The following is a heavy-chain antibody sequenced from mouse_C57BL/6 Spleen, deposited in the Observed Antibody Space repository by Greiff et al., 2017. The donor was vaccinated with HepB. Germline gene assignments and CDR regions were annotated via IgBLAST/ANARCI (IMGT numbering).Heavy chain of an antibody. Sequence: QVQLKQSGAELVRPGASVTLSCKASGYTFTDYEMHWVKQTPVHGLEWIGAIDPETGGTAYNQKFKGKAILTADKSSSTAYMELRSLTSEDSAVYYCTRGRDSSGYVDYFDYWGQGTTLTVSS. CDR2: IDPETGGT. J-gene: IGHJ2*01. CDR3: TRGRDSSGYVDYFDY. CDR1: GYTFTDYE. V-gene: IGHV1-15*01. D-gene: IGHD3-2*02.